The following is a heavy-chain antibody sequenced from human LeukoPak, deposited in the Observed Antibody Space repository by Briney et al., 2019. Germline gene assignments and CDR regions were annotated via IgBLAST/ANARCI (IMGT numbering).Heavy chain of an antibody. CDR3: ARGDYYHYGLDV. CDR1: GFTFSTYS. J-gene: IGHJ6*02. Sequence: GGSLRLSCVASGFTFSTYSMNWVRQAPGKGLEWVSSISSSSSSMYYADSVKGRFAISRDNVKNSLYLQVNSRRAEDTAVYYCARGDYYHYGLDVWGQGTTVTVSS. V-gene: IGHV3-21*06. CDR2: ISSSSSSM.